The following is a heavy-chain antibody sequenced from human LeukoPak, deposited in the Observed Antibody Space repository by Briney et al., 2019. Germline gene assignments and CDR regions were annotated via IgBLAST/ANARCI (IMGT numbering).Heavy chain of an antibody. D-gene: IGHD6-6*01. V-gene: IGHV4-59*01. J-gene: IGHJ4*02. CDR2: IYYSGST. Sequence: SSETLSLTCTVSGVSISSYYWSWIRQPPGKGLEWLAYIYYSGSTNYNASLKSRVTISVDTSMNQFSLKLISVTAADTAVYYCARGREQLASFDYWGQGTLVTVYS. CDR3: ARGREQLASFDY. CDR1: GVSISSYY.